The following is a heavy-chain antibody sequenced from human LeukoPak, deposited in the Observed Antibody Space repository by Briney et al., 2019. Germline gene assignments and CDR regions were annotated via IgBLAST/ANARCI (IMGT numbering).Heavy chain of an antibody. CDR2: IYTSGST. Sequence: SETLSLTCTVSGGSISSYYWSWIRQPAGKGLEWIGRIYTSGSTNYNPSLKSRVTMSVDTSKNQFSLKLSSVTAADTAVYYCARTYYYDSSGYYGYYYMDVWGKGTTVTIS. J-gene: IGHJ6*03. D-gene: IGHD3-22*01. V-gene: IGHV4-4*07. CDR3: ARTYYYDSSGYYGYYYMDV. CDR1: GGSISSYY.